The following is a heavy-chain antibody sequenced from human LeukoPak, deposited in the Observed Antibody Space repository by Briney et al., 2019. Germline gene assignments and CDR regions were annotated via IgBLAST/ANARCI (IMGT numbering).Heavy chain of an antibody. J-gene: IGHJ4*02. D-gene: IGHD6-13*01. CDR3: ATLYSSSWPDFDY. Sequence: ASVKVSCKASGYTFTSYGISWVRQAPGQGLEWMGWISAKKGNTDYAQKLQGRVTMTTDTSTSTAYMELRSLRSDDTAVYYCATLYSSSWPDFDYWGQGTLVTVSS. V-gene: IGHV1-18*01. CDR1: GYTFTSYG. CDR2: ISAKKGNT.